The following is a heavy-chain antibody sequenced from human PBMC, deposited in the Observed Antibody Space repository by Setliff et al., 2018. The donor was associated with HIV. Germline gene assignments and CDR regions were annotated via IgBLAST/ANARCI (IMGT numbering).Heavy chain of an antibody. J-gene: IGHJ4*02. Sequence: PGGSLRLSCAASGFTFSPYWMHWVRQAPGKGLVWVSRINSDGTSTTYADSVKGRFTISRDNAKNTLYLQMNSLRAEDTAVYYCARDLSYDYDRSSDTFGYWGQGTLVTVSS. CDR3: ARDLSYDYDRSSDTFGY. D-gene: IGHD3-22*01. CDR1: GFTFSPYW. V-gene: IGHV3-74*03. CDR2: INSDGTST.